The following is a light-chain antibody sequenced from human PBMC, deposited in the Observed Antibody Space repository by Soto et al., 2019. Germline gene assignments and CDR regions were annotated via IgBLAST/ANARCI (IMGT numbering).Light chain of an antibody. CDR2: VGTGGIVG. Sequence: QSVLTQPPSASASLGASVTLTCTLSSGYTNYKVDWYQQRPGKGPRFVMRVGTGGIVGSKGDGIPDRFSVLGSGLNRYLTINNIQEEDESDYHCGADHGSGSNFVVVFGGGTKLTV. CDR3: GADHGSGSNFVVV. J-gene: IGLJ2*01. V-gene: IGLV9-49*01. CDR1: SGYTNYK.